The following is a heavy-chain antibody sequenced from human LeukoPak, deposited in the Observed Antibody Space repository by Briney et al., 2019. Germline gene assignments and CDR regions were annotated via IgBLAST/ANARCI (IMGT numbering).Heavy chain of an antibody. Sequence: ASVKVFCKASGYTFTSYGISWVRQAPGQGLEWMGWISAYNGNTNYAQKLQGRVTMTTDTSTSTAYMELRSLRSDDTAVYYCARDLSGSGRPRFDPWGQGTLVTVSS. D-gene: IGHD3-10*01. CDR2: ISAYNGNT. V-gene: IGHV1-18*01. J-gene: IGHJ5*02. CDR1: GYTFTSYG. CDR3: ARDLSGSGRPRFDP.